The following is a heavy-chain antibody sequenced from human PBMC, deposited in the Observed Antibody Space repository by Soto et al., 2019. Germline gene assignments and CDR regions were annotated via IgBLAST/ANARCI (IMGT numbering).Heavy chain of an antibody. D-gene: IGHD3-10*01. J-gene: IGHJ6*02. CDR2: ISRSSSTI. CDR1: GFTFSSYS. CDR3: ARVWTIYYYGSGYGMDV. Sequence: PGGSLRLSCAASGFTFSSYSMNWVRQAPGKGLEWVSYISRSSSTIYYADSVKGRFTISRDNAKNSLYLQMNSLRDEDTAVYYCARVWTIYYYGSGYGMDVWGQGTTVTVSS. V-gene: IGHV3-48*02.